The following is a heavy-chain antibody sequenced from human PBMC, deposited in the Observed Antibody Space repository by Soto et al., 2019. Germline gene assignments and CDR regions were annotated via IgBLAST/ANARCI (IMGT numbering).Heavy chain of an antibody. D-gene: IGHD6-13*01. CDR1: GGSISSGGYY. CDR3: ARYSSSWAPYFDY. Sequence: LSLTCTVSGGSISSGGYYWSWIRQHPGKGLEWIGYIYYSGSTYYNPSLKSRVTISVDTSKDQFSLKLSSVTAADTAVYYCARYSSSWAPYFDYWGQGTLVTVSS. CDR2: IYYSGST. V-gene: IGHV4-31*03. J-gene: IGHJ4*02.